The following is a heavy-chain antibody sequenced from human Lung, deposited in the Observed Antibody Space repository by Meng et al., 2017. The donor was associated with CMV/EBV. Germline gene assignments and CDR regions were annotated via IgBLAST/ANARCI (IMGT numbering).Heavy chain of an antibody. CDR2: ISTNTGTP. CDR3: ARGGNFDP. V-gene: IGHV7-4-1*02. CDR1: GYPFSTYT. D-gene: IGHD2/OR15-2a*01. J-gene: IGHJ5*02. Sequence: LGQLGSELKKPGASVKVSCQDSGYPFSTYTINWVRQAHGRGLEWMGWISTNTGTPTYTQGFTGRFVFSLDTSVSTAYLQISSLKAEDTAVYYCARGGNFDPWGQGTLVTVSS.